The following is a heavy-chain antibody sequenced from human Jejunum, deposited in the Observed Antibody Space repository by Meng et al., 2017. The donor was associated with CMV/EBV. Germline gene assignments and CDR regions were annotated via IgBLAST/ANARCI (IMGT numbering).Heavy chain of an antibody. CDR1: AFAFGGCS. V-gene: IGHV3-49*04. D-gene: IGHD2-21*01. CDR2: IKSKRHGGTI. Sequence: SAFAFGGCSVSWVRQARGQGRQCVGLIKSKRHGGTIEYAASVEGGFTISKDDSKSIAYLKMNSLKTEDTAVYYCVIGRTHSYSRNWGQGTLVTVSS. CDR3: VIGRTHSYSRN. J-gene: IGHJ4*02.